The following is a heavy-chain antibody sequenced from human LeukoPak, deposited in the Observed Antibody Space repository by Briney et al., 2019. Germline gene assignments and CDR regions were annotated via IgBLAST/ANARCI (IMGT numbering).Heavy chain of an antibody. Sequence: PGGSLRLSCAASEFNFSNYWMHWVRQAPGKGLVWVSCINSDGSATSYADSVKGRFTISRENAKNTVYLQMNSLRAEDTAVYYCARSRRLYWYFDLWGRGTLVTVSS. CDR3: ARSRRLYWYFDL. D-gene: IGHD4-17*01. J-gene: IGHJ2*01. CDR2: INSDGSAT. CDR1: EFNFSNYW. V-gene: IGHV3-74*01.